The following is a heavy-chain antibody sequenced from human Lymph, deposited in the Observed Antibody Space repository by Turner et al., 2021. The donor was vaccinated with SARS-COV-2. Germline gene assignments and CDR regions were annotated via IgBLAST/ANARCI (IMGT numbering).Heavy chain of an antibody. CDR1: GFTFSSYV. CDR2: ISYDGSNK. Sequence: QVQLVESGGGVVQPGRSLRLSCAASGFTFSSYVMHWVRQAPGKGLEWGAVISYDGSNKYYADSVKGRFTISRDYSKNTLYLQMNSLRAEDTAIYYCARGVPEFDSWGQGTLVTVSS. D-gene: IGHD2-2*01. J-gene: IGHJ5*01. CDR3: ARGVPEFDS. V-gene: IGHV3-30*04.